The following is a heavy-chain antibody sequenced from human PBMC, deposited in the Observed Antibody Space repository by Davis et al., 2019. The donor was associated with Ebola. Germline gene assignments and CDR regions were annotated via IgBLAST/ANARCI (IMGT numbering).Heavy chain of an antibody. CDR3: ALTATMRRG. CDR2: INPSDSYT. V-gene: IGHV5-10-1*01. J-gene: IGHJ3*01. D-gene: IGHD1-7*01. CDR1: GYSFTNYW. Sequence: GESLKISCKGSGYSFTNYWINWVRQMPGKGLEWMGRINPSDSYTHYNPSFQGHVSISTDKSITTAYLQWSSLKASDTAMYYCALTATMRRGWGQGTMVTVSS.